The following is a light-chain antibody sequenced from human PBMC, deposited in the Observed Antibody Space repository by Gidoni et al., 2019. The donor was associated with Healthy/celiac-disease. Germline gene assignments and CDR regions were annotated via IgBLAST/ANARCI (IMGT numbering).Light chain of an antibody. Sequence: ELVLTQSPGTLSLSPGERATLSCRASQSGSSSYLAWYQQKPGQAPRLLIYGASSRATGIPDRFSGSGSGTDFTLTIRRLEPEDFAVYYCQQYGSSPQTFXQXTKVEIK. V-gene: IGKV3-20*01. CDR2: GAS. CDR3: QQYGSSPQT. J-gene: IGKJ1*01. CDR1: QSGSSSY.